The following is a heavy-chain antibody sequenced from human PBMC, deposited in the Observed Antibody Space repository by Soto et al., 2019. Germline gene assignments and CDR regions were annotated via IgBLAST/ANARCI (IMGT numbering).Heavy chain of an antibody. CDR2: IFHTGGT. V-gene: IGHV4-38-2*01. D-gene: IGHD2-15*01. CDR3: ARTWLAGGTPADAFDI. CDR1: ASSISSAYF. J-gene: IGHJ3*02. Sequence: SETLSLTCAVSASSISSAYFWGWIRQPPGKGLEWIATIFHTGGTYYNPSLKSRVTISVDTSNNQFSLRLNSVTAADTALYFCARTWLAGGTPADAFDIWGQGTMVTVS.